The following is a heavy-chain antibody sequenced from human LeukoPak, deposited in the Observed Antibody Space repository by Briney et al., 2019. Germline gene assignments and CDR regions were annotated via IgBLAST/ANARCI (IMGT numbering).Heavy chain of an antibody. Sequence: PGGSLRLSCAASGFTFSSYWMHWVRQAPGKGLVWVSRINGDGSSINYADSVKGRFTISRGNAKNTLYLQMNSLRAEDTAVYYCARVGYSGSYYPFDYWGQGTLVTVSS. CDR3: ARVGYSGSYYPFDY. D-gene: IGHD1-26*01. CDR1: GFTFSSYW. V-gene: IGHV3-74*01. J-gene: IGHJ4*02. CDR2: INGDGSSI.